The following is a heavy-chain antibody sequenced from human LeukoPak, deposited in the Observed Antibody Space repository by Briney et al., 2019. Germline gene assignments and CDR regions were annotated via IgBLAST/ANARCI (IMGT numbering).Heavy chain of an antibody. CDR1: GGSTSDNDFY. D-gene: IGHD3-16*01. CDR3: ARNFGEGFDV. J-gene: IGHJ3*01. Sequence: SETLSLTCTVSGGSTSDNDFYWGWIRQPPGKEQEWIGSIYFSGTTYYAPALKSRVTISVDISKNQFSLKLSSVTTADMSTYYCARNFGEGFDVWGQGTMVTVSS. CDR2: IYFSGTT. V-gene: IGHV4-39*01.